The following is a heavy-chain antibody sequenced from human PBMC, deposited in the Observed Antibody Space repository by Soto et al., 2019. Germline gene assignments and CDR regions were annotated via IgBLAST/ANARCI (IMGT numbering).Heavy chain of an antibody. V-gene: IGHV4-31*03. Sequence: SETLSLTCTVSGDSIGGVGYWSWIRQFPGRGLEWIGCISSSGSTYYNTARNNRISLALDTSQNQFSLKLLSVTAADTAIYYCARSGWTGIVILSHWFDPWGQGTLVTVSS. D-gene: IGHD3-10*01. CDR3: ARSGWTGIVILSHWFDP. CDR2: ISSSGST. CDR1: GDSIGGVGY. J-gene: IGHJ5*02.